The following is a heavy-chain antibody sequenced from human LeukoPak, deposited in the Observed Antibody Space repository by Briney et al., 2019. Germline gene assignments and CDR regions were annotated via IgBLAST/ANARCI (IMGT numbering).Heavy chain of an antibody. J-gene: IGHJ5*02. D-gene: IGHD2-15*01. CDR3: ALRSRLRGWFDP. V-gene: IGHV4-34*01. CDR2: INHSGST. CDR1: GGSISSYY. Sequence: SETLSLTCTVSGGSISSYYWSWIRQPPGKGLEWIGEINHSGSTNYNPSLKRRVTISVDTSKNQFSLKLSSVTAADTAVYYCALRSRLRGWFDPWGQGTLVTVSS.